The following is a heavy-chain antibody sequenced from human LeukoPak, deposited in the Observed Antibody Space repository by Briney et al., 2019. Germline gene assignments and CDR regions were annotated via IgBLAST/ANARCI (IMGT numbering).Heavy chain of an antibody. CDR2: ISSSSNYI. V-gene: IGHV3-21*01. D-gene: IGHD1-26*01. CDR1: GFTFSSYN. J-gene: IGHJ4*02. Sequence: GGSLRLSCAASGFTFSSYNMNWVRQAPGKGLEWVASISSSSNYIYYVDSVKGRFTISRDNAKNSLYLQMNSLRAEDTAVYYCAKGGPTGSNYFDFWGQGTLVTVSS. CDR3: AKGGPTGSNYFDF.